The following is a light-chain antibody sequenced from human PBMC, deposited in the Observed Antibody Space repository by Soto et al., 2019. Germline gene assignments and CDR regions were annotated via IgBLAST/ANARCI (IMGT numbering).Light chain of an antibody. Sequence: EIVLTQSPATLSLSPGERATLSCRASQSVSSYLAWYQQKPGQAPRPLIYDASNRATGIPARFSGSVSGTDFTLTISSLEPEDFAVYYCQQRSNWPLTFGPGTKVDIK. CDR2: DAS. J-gene: IGKJ3*01. V-gene: IGKV3-11*01. CDR1: QSVSSY. CDR3: QQRSNWPLT.